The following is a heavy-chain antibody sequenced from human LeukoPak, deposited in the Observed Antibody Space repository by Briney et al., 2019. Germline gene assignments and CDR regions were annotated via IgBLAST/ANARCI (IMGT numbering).Heavy chain of an antibody. J-gene: IGHJ6*03. CDR1: GGSVSYSNW. V-gene: IGHV4-4*02. CDR3: AADLNANYYYYYMDV. CDR2: IYQSGST. Sequence: PSETLSLTCAVSGGSVSYSNWWSWVRQPPGKGLEWIGEIYQSGSTNYNPSLKGRVTISLDKAKNQLSLNLNSVTAADTAVYYCAADLNANYYYYYMDVWGKGTTVTISS.